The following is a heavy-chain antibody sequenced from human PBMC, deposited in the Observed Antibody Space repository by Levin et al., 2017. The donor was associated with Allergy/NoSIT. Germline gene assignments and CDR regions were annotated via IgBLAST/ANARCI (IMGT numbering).Heavy chain of an antibody. V-gene: IGHV3-48*02. J-gene: IGHJ4*02. D-gene: IGHD2/OR15-2a*01. Sequence: PAGGSLRLSCAASGFTFRSDDMHWVRQAPGKGLEWVSYISSSSSVIYYADSMKGRFTISRDNAKNSLYLQMNSLRDEDTAVYYCVRDSAIDWGQGTLVTVSS. CDR1: GFTFRSDD. CDR3: VRDSAID. CDR2: ISSSSSVI.